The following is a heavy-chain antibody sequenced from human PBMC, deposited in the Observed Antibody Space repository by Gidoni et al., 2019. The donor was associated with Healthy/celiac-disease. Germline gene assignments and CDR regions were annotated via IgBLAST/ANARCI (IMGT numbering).Heavy chain of an antibody. V-gene: IGHV3-33*01. CDR3: ARDPPQDFDWLPGPLY. CDR1: GLTLGSYG. Sequence: QVQLVESGGGVVQPGRSLRLRCAASGLTLGSYGMHWVRQAPGKGLEWVAVIWYDGSNKYYADSVKDRFTISRDNSKNTLYLQMNSLRAEDTAVYYCARDPPQDFDWLPGPLYLGQGALVTVSS. J-gene: IGHJ4*02. D-gene: IGHD3-9*01. CDR2: IWYDGSNK.